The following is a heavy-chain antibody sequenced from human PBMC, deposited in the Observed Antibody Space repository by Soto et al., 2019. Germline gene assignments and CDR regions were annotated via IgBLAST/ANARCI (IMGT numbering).Heavy chain of an antibody. CDR3: ARDGDSSGYYYREYYFDY. Sequence: GGVLRRSCAELGVSCSSNDMHWVRQAPGKGLEWVAVIWYDGSNKYYADSVKGRFTISRDNSKNTLYPQMNSLRAEDTAVYYCARDGDSSGYYYREYYFDYWGQGTLVTV. J-gene: IGHJ4*02. CDR1: GVSCSSND. D-gene: IGHD3-22*01. V-gene: IGHV3-33*01. CDR2: IWYDGSNK.